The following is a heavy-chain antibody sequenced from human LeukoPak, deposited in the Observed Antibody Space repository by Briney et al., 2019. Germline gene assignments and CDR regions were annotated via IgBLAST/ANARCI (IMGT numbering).Heavy chain of an antibody. CDR2: ISSSSSSYI. Sequence: GGSLRLSCAASGFTFSSYSMNWVRQAPGKGLEWVSSISSSSSSYIYYADSVKGRFTISRDNAKNSLYLQMNSLRAEDTAVYYCARDLYDYVWGSYRYTPPDYWGQGTLVTVSS. J-gene: IGHJ4*02. V-gene: IGHV3-21*01. CDR1: GFTFSSYS. CDR3: ARDLYDYVWGSYRYTPPDY. D-gene: IGHD3-16*02.